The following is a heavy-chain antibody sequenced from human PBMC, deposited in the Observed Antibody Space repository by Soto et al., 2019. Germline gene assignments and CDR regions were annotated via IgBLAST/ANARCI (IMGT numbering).Heavy chain of an antibody. Sequence: QVQLQESGPGLVKPSGALSLTCAVSNGSISSDNWWSWVRQPPGKGLEWIGEIFHSGTTNYNPSLNSRITISVNKSKNQFSLEMNSVTAADTAVYYCARVGGWLFDYWGQGTLVTVSS. V-gene: IGHV4-4*02. J-gene: IGHJ4*02. CDR1: NGSISSDNW. D-gene: IGHD6-19*01. CDR2: IFHSGTT. CDR3: ARVGGWLFDY.